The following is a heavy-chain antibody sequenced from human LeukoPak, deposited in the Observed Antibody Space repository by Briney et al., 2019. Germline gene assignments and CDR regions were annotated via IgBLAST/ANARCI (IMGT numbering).Heavy chain of an antibody. CDR2: ISYDGSNK. V-gene: IGHV3-30-3*01. CDR1: GFTFSSYA. J-gene: IGHJ4*02. D-gene: IGHD3-3*01. CDR3: AKGYDDFWGGYFDY. Sequence: GGSLRLSCAASGFTFSSYAMHWVRQAPGKGLEWVAVISYDGSNKYYADSVKGRFTISRDNSKNTLYLQMNSLRAEDTAVYYCAKGYDDFWGGYFDYWGQGTLVTVSS.